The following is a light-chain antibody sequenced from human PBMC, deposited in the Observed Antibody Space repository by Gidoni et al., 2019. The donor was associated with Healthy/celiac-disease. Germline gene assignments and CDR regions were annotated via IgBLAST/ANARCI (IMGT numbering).Light chain of an antibody. V-gene: IGKV1-39*01. Sequence: DIQMTQSTSSLSASVVDRVTITCRGSKSSSSYLNWYQQKPGKAPKLLIDAASRLQSGVPSRFRGSGAGKDFTLTSSRLQDEDFVNYYRQHSYSTPMYSFGQGTKLEIK. J-gene: IGKJ2*03. CDR2: AAS. CDR3: QHSYSTPMYS. CDR1: KSSSSY.